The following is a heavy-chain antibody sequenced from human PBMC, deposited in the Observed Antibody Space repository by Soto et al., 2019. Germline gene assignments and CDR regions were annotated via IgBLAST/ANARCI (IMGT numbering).Heavy chain of an antibody. CDR3: AKVRVPDWLLDDAFDI. D-gene: IGHD3-9*01. Sequence: PGXSLILSCAASGFTFSSYAMSCVRQAPFKGLEWVSAISGSGGSTYYADSVKGRFTISRDNSKNTLYLQMNSLRAEDTAVYYCAKVRVPDWLLDDAFDIWGQGTMVTVSS. V-gene: IGHV3-23*01. CDR2: ISGSGGST. J-gene: IGHJ3*02. CDR1: GFTFSSYA.